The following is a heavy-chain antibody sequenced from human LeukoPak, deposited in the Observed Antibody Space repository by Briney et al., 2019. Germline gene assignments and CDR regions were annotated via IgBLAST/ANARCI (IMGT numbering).Heavy chain of an antibody. J-gene: IGHJ5*02. Sequence: SVKVSCKASGGTFSSYAISWVRQAPGQGLEWMGGIIPIFGTANYAQRFQGRVTITADESTSTAYMELSSLRSEDTAVYYCAGQSGLTTIQFDPWGQGTLVTVSS. D-gene: IGHD1-1*01. CDR1: GGTFSSYA. CDR3: AGQSGLTTIQFDP. V-gene: IGHV1-69*01. CDR2: IIPIFGTA.